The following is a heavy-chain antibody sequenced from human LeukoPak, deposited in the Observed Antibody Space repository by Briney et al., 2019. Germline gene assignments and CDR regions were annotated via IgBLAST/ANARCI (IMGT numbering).Heavy chain of an antibody. D-gene: IGHD3-22*01. CDR2: INSDGSST. CDR3: ARVVKIVAVFANWFDP. J-gene: IGHJ5*02. CDR1: GFTFSSYW. Sequence: GGSLRLSCAASGFTFSSYWRHWVRQAPGKGLVWVSRINSDGSSTSYADSVKGRFTISRDNAKNTLYLQMNSLRAEDTAVYYCARVVKIVAVFANWFDPWGQGTLVTVSS. V-gene: IGHV3-74*01.